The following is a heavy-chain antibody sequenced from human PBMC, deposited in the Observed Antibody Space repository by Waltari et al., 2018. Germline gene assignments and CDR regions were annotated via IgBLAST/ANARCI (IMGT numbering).Heavy chain of an antibody. V-gene: IGHV1-8*01. D-gene: IGHD6-19*01. CDR1: GYTFTSYD. CDR3: ARGEAVAGYYYYGMDV. CDR2: MNPNSGNT. Sequence: QVQLVQSGAEVKKPGASVKVSCKASGYTFTSYDINWVRQATGQGLEWMGWMNPNSGNTGYAQKFQGRVTMTRNTSISTAYMELSSLRSEDTAVYYCARGEAVAGYYYYGMDVWGQGTTVTVSS. J-gene: IGHJ6*02.